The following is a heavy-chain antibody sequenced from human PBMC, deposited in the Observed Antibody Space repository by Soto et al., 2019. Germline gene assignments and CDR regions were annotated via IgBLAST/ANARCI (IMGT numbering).Heavy chain of an antibody. D-gene: IGHD3-10*01. CDR3: ARDRDDYGSGNYYNRIDF. V-gene: IGHV1-69*01. J-gene: IGHJ4*02. CDR2: IIPIFGRP. Sequence: QVQLVQSGAEVKKPGSSVKVSCKASGGIFSTYAISWLRQAPGQVLEWMGGIIPIFGRPNYAQKFQGRVNITADESTITAYLEVTRLRADDTAVYYCARDRDDYGSGNYYNRIDFWGQGTLVTVSS. CDR1: GGIFSTYA.